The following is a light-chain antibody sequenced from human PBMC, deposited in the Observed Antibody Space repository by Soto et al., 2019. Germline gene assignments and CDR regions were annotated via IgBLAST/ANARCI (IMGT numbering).Light chain of an antibody. CDR3: QQYNNWPLS. J-gene: IGKJ1*01. CDR1: QSVSSN. V-gene: IGKV3D-15*01. Sequence: EIVMTQSPATLSVSPGERATLSCRASQSVSSNLAWYQHKPGQAPRLLIYGASTRATDIPARFSGSGSGTGFTLTISSLQSEDFAVYYCQQYNNWPLSFGQGTKVDIK. CDR2: GAS.